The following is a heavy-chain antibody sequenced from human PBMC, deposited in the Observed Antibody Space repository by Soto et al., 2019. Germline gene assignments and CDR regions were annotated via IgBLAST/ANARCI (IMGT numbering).Heavy chain of an antibody. CDR3: ARGSLSGRAFDY. J-gene: IGHJ4*02. CDR1: GFTFIDRY. V-gene: IGHV3-72*01. CDR2: SRNKANGYTT. Sequence: GGSLRLSCAASGFTFIDRYVDWGRQAPGKGLEWVGRSRNKANGYTTEYAASVKGRFSVSRDESQNSVYLQMDSLKTEDTAVYYCARGSLSGRAFDYWGQGTLVTVSS. D-gene: IGHD1-26*01.